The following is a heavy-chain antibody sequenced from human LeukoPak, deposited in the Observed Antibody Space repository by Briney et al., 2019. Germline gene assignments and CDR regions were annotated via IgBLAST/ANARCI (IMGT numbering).Heavy chain of an antibody. J-gene: IGHJ1*01. CDR2: IHYSGST. CDR3: ARALSGTYGLFQH. Sequence: PSETLSLTCTVSRGSISSEFWSWIRQPPGKRLEWIGYIHYSGSTSYNPSLKSRVTISVDTSKNQFSLKLDSVTAADTAVYYCARALSGTYGLFQHWGQGTLVTVSS. V-gene: IGHV4-59*08. D-gene: IGHD1-26*01. CDR1: RGSISSEF.